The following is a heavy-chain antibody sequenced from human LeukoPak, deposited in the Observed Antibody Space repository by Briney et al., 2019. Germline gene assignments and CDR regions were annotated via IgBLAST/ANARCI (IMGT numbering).Heavy chain of an antibody. D-gene: IGHD6-6*01. Sequence: SVKVSCKASGYTFTGYYMHWVRQAPGQGLEWMGGIIPIFGTANYAQKFQGRVTITTDESTSTAYMELSSLRSEDTAVYYCASLGSSPSLDYWGQGTLVTVSS. CDR1: GYTFTGYY. J-gene: IGHJ4*02. V-gene: IGHV1-69*05. CDR2: IIPIFGTA. CDR3: ASLGSSPSLDY.